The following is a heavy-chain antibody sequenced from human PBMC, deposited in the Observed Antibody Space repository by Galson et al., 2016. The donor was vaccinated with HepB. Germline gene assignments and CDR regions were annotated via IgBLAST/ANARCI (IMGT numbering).Heavy chain of an antibody. V-gene: IGHV3-30-3*01. J-gene: IGHJ4*02. D-gene: IGHD2-15*01. CDR1: GFSFSSYD. CDR2: LLYDGSKK. CDR3: ARSGGRFDH. Sequence: SLRLSCAGSGFSFSSYDMPWFRQAPDKGLEWVAGLLYDGSKKYYADSVKGRFSISRDNSKSTMYLEMNSLRGDDTAVYYCARSGGRFDHWGQGTLVTVSS.